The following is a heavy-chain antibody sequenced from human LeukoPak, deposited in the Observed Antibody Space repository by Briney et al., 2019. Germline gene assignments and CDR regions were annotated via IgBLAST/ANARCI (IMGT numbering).Heavy chain of an antibody. CDR1: GFTFSSYA. V-gene: IGHV3-30*04. D-gene: IGHD4-23*01. Sequence: PGGSLRLSCAASGFTFSSYAMHWVRQAPGKGLEWVAVIPYDGSNKYYADSVKGRFTISRDNSKNTLYLQMNSLRAEDTAVYYCARGDTVVSGKIDYWGQGTLVTVSS. CDR2: IPYDGSNK. CDR3: ARGDTVVSGKIDY. J-gene: IGHJ4*02.